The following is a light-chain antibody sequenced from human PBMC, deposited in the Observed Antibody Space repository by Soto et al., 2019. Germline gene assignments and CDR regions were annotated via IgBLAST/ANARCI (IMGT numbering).Light chain of an antibody. CDR2: AAS. CDR1: QSISSY. J-gene: IGKJ1*01. Sequence: DIQITQSPSSLSASVGDRVTITCPASQSISSYLNWYQQKPGKAPKLLIYAASSLQSGVPSRFSGSGSGTDFTLTISSLQPEDFATYYCQQGYSTPRTFGQGTKVDIK. CDR3: QQGYSTPRT. V-gene: IGKV1-39*01.